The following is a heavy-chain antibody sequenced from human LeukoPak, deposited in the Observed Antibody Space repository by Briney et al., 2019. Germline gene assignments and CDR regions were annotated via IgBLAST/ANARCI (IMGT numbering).Heavy chain of an antibody. CDR3: ARGVAVAGVFDY. V-gene: IGHV4-59*01. CDR1: GGSISGFF. D-gene: IGHD6-19*01. Sequence: KPSETLSLTCTVSGGSISGFFWSWIRQPPGKGLEWIGYIYHSGSTNYNPSLKSRVTISIGTSKNQFSLKLSSVTAADTAVYFCARGVAVAGVFDYWGQGTLVTVSS. J-gene: IGHJ4*02. CDR2: IYHSGST.